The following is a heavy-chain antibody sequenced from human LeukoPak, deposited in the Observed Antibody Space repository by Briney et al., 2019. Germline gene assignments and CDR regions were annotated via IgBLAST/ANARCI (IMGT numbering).Heavy chain of an antibody. V-gene: IGHV1-18*01. J-gene: IGHJ6*03. CDR2: ISPYNGNT. Sequence: GASVKVSCKASGYTFTNYCITWVRQAPGQGLEWMGWISPYNGNTNYAQNLQGRLTLTTDTSTSTAYMELTSLTSDDTAVYYCAKSYSYYHMDDWGKGTSVTVSS. CDR1: GYTFTNYC. CDR3: AKSYSYYHMDD.